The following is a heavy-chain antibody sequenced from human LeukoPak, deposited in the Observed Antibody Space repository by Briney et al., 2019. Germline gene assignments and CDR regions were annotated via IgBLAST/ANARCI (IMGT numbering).Heavy chain of an antibody. CDR1: GFTFSSYG. CDR2: IRYDGSNK. Sequence: AGGSLRLSCAASGFTFSSYGMHWVRQAPGKGLEWVAFIRYDGSNKYYADSVKGRFTISRDNSKNTLYLQMNSLRAEDTAVYYCAKRGDCSSTSCQFWDYYYYYYMDVWGKGTTVTVSS. J-gene: IGHJ6*03. V-gene: IGHV3-30*02. D-gene: IGHD2-2*01. CDR3: AKRGDCSSTSCQFWDYYYYYYMDV.